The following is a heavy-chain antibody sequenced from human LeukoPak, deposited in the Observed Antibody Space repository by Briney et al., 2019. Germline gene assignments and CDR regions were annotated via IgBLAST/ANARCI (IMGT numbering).Heavy chain of an antibody. D-gene: IGHD1-14*01. J-gene: IGHJ4*02. CDR2: VYYDGST. V-gene: IGHV4-59*01. Sequence: SETLSLTCTVSGGSIINYYWSWIRQPPEKGLEWIGYVYYDGSTNYNPSLKSRVTMSVDTSKNQLPLKLSSVTAADTAVYYCARHPPATGRFDYWGQGTLGTVSS. CDR1: GGSIINYY. CDR3: ARHPPATGRFDY.